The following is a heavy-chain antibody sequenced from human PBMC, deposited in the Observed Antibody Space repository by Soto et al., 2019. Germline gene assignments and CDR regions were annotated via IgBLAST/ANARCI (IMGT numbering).Heavy chain of an antibody. J-gene: IGHJ4*02. CDR2: TYYRSQWFN. CDR3: ARLIGTSWFVG. V-gene: IGHV6-1*01. Sequence: SQTLSLTCAISGDSVSSNIVTWEWIRQSPSRGLEWLGRTYYRSQWFNDYAVSVKSRMTINADTSKNQFSLQLNYVTPEDTAVYYCARLIGTSWFVGWGQGTPVTVSS. CDR1: GDSVSSNIVT. D-gene: IGHD6-13*01.